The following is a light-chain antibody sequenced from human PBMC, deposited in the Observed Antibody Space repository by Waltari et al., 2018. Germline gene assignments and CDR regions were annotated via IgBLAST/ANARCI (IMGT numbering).Light chain of an antibody. V-gene: IGKV3-11*01. CDR1: QSVDYY. J-gene: IGKJ2*01. CDR2: DAS. Sequence: EIVLTQSPATLSLSPGERATLSCWASQSVDYYLAWYQQRPGQAPRLLIYDASNRATGIPAMFSGSGFATDFTLTISSLEPEDSAVYYCQQRTSNWPPGYSFGQGTKLEI. CDR3: QQRTSNWPPGYS.